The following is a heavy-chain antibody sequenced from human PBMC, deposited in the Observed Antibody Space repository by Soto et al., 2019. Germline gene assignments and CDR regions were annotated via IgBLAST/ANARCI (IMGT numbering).Heavy chain of an antibody. CDR2: MNPNSGNT. D-gene: IGHD3-3*01. V-gene: IGHV1-8*01. Sequence: GASVKVSCKASGYTFTSYDINWVRQATGQGLEWMGWMNPNSGNTGYAQKFQGRVTMTRNTSISTAYMELSSLRSEDTAVYYCARGGAFWSGYLYYYYYYGMDVWGQGTTVTVSS. CDR3: ARGGAFWSGYLYYYYYYGMDV. J-gene: IGHJ6*02. CDR1: GYTFTSYD.